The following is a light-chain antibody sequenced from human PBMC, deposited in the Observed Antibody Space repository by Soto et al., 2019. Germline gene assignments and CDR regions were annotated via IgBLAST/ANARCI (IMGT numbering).Light chain of an antibody. V-gene: IGKV1-39*01. CDR2: IAS. CDR1: QSISNY. CDR3: QQSYSTPYT. Sequence: DIHMTQSPSSLSASVGDRVTITCRASQSISNYLNWYQQKPGKAPNLLIYIASNLHSGVPSRFSGSGPGTDFTLTISSLQPEDFATYYCQQSYSTPYTFGQGTKLDI. J-gene: IGKJ2*01.